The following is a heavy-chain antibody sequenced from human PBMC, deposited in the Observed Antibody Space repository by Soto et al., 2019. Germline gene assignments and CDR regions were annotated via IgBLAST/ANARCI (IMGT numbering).Heavy chain of an antibody. CDR3: ASRTIRSELYYFDY. Sequence: QLQLQESGPGLVKPSETLSLTCTVSGGSIGSSSYYWGWIRPPPGKGLEWIGSIYYSGSTYYNPSLKSRATISVDTSKNQFSLKLSSVTAADTSVYYCASRTIRSELYYFDYWGQGHLVTVSS. J-gene: IGHJ4*02. D-gene: IGHD2-21*01. CDR2: IYYSGST. CDR1: GGSIGSSSYY. V-gene: IGHV4-39*01.